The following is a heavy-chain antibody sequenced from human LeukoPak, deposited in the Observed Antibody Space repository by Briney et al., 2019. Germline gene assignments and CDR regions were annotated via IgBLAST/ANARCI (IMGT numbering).Heavy chain of an antibody. CDR3: ARDQDNWNYSLDY. V-gene: IGHV3-48*04. Sequence: GGSLRLSCAASGFTFSSYGMSWVRQAPGKGLEWVSDISTSGSTIYYADSVKGRFTISRDNAKNSLYLQMNSLRAEDTAVYYCARDQDNWNYSLDYWGQGTLVTVSS. CDR2: ISTSGSTI. CDR1: GFTFSSYG. D-gene: IGHD1-7*01. J-gene: IGHJ4*02.